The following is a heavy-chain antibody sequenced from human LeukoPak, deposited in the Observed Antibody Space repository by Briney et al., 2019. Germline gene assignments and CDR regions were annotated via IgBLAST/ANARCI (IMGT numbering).Heavy chain of an antibody. D-gene: IGHD3-22*01. CDR2: ISYDGSNK. V-gene: IGHV3-30*18. CDR3: AKEGMNYYDSSGHLDY. CDR1: GFTFSSYG. Sequence: GRSLRLSCAASGFTFSSYGMHWVRQAPGKGLEWVAVISYDGSNKYYADSVKGRFTISRDNSKNTLYLQMNSLRAEDTAVYYCAKEGMNYYDSSGHLDYWGQGTLVTVSS. J-gene: IGHJ4*02.